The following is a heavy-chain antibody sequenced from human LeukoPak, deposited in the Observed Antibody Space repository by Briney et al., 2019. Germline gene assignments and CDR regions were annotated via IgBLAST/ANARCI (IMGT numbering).Heavy chain of an antibody. CDR2: IRYDGSNK. D-gene: IGHD2-15*01. Sequence: SGGSLRLSCAASGFTFSSYGMHWVRQAPGKGLEWVAFIRYDGSNKYYADSVKGRFTISRDNSKNTLYLQMNSLRAEDTAVYYCARDGISWRNSRWYPQWFEPWGQGTLVTVSS. CDR1: GFTFSSYG. J-gene: IGHJ5*02. V-gene: IGHV3-30*02. CDR3: ARDGISWRNSRWYPQWFEP.